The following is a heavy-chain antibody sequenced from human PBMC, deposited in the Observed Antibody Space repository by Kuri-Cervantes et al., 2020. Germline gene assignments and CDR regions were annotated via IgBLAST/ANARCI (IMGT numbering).Heavy chain of an antibody. V-gene: IGHV4-61*02. D-gene: IGHD3-22*01. J-gene: IGHJ4*02. CDR2: IYTSGST. CDR3: ARGAGDSRGTDFDY. CDR1: GGSISSGSYY. Sequence: SETLSLTCTVSGGSISSGSYYWSWIRQPAGKGLEWIGRIYTSGSTNYNPSLKSRVTISVDTSKNQFSLKLSSVTAADTAVYYCARGAGDSRGTDFDYWGQGTLVTVSS.